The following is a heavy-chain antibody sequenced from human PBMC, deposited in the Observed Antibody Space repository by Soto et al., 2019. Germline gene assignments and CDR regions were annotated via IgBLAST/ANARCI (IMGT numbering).Heavy chain of an antibody. D-gene: IGHD3-22*01. J-gene: IGHJ2*01. Sequence: PSETLSLTCTVSGASINNNDYYWSWIRQNPGKGLEWIGYVYYSGTTDYIPSLKSRLSMSIDKSQNQFTLKLNSVTAADTATYYCFYDKWYFDLWGRGTLVTVSS. CDR1: GASINNNDYY. V-gene: IGHV4-30-4*01. CDR3: FYDKWYFDL. CDR2: VYYSGTT.